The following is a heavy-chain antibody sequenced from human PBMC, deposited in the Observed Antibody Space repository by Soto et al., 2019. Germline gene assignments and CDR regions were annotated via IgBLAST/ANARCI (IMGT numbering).Heavy chain of an antibody. CDR2: VFHSETT. J-gene: IGHJ4*02. Sequence: PSETLSLTCAVSGASISSGGYSWSWIRQPPGRGLEWTGYVFHSETTYYNPSLKSRVTMSVDSSKNQFSLKLTSVTAADTAVYYCARGGQQFLDYWGQGTLVTVSS. CDR3: ARGGQQFLDY. V-gene: IGHV4-30-2*01. D-gene: IGHD4-4*01. CDR1: GASISSGGYS.